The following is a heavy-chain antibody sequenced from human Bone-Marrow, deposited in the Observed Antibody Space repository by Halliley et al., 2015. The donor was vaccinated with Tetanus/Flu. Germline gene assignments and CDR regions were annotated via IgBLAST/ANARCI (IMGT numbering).Heavy chain of an antibody. V-gene: IGHV1-46*01. CDR3: ATPPEVFPGPFFND. J-gene: IGHJ4*02. CDR2: INPEAANT. CDR1: GDTFTSHY. Sequence: QLVQSGAEVKKPGASVKLSCKASGDTFTSHYFHWVRQAPGQGLEWMGVINPEAANTNYAQRFQGRLTMTRDTSTTTVYMDLSSLRYCDPAMYSCATPPEVFPGPFFNDGGQATLVSVSS.